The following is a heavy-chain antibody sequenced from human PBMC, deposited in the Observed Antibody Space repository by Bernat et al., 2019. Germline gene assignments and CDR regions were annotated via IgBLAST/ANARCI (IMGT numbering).Heavy chain of an antibody. V-gene: IGHV3-33*01. Sequence: QVQVVESGGGVVQPGRSLRLSCEASKFTFSSYGMHWVRQAPGKGLEWVAVIWYDGSNENYEDSVKGRFTISRDNSKNTLYLQMNSLRAEDTAVYYCVRVSLYGAPASGMDVWGQGTTVTVSS. D-gene: IGHD4-17*01. J-gene: IGHJ6*02. CDR2: IWYDGSNE. CDR3: VRVSLYGAPASGMDV. CDR1: KFTFSSYG.